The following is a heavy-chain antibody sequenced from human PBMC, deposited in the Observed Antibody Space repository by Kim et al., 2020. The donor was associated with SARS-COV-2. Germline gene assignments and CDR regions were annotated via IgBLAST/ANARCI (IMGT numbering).Heavy chain of an antibody. D-gene: IGHD4-4*01. CDR3: AKVTTLTAPFYDY. CDR1: GFTFSSYA. Sequence: GGSLRLSCAASGFTFSSYALSWVRQAPGKGLEWVAGISASGGDTYYADSAQGRFTISRDNSKNALNLEMNSLRAEDTALYYCAKVTTLTAPFYDYWGQGTLVTVSS. V-gene: IGHV3-23*01. CDR2: ISASGGDT. J-gene: IGHJ4*02.